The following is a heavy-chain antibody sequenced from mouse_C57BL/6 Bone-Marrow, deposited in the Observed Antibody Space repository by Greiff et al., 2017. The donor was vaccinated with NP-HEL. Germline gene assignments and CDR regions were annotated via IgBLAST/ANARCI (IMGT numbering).Heavy chain of an antibody. D-gene: IGHD2-1*01. CDR2: IDPSDSYT. CDR1: GYTFTSYW. Sequence: VQLQQPGAELVRPGTSVKLSCKASGYTFTSYWMHWVKQRPGQGLEWIGVIDPSDSYTNYNQKFKGKATLTVDTSSSTAYMQLSSLTSEDSAVYYCARRRDNGNYGLFAYWGQGTLVTVSA. V-gene: IGHV1-59*01. J-gene: IGHJ3*01. CDR3: ARRRDNGNYGLFAY.